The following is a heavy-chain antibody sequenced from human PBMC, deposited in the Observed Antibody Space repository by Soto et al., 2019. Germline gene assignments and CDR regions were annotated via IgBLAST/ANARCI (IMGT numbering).Heavy chain of an antibody. CDR3: ARHGGRYYDSSGYLPLN. CDR1: GFTCSSYG. J-gene: IGHJ4*02. CDR2: IWYDGSNK. Sequence: QVQLVESGGGVVQPGRSLRLSCAASGFTCSSYGMHWVRQAPGKGLEWVAVIWYDGSNKYYADSVKGRFTISRDNSKNTLYLQMNSLRAEDTAVYYCARHGGRYYDSSGYLPLNWGQGTLVTVSS. V-gene: IGHV3-33*01. D-gene: IGHD3-22*01.